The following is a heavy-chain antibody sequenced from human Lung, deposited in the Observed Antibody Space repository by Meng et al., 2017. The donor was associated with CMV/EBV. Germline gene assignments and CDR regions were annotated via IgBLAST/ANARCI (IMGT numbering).Heavy chain of an antibody. Sequence: FKNQALNWGRPAPGKGLDGVAVTSYDGSIKYYADALKGRFTISRDNSKNTLDLQMNTLGAEDTAGYYCATAAQLLWFGEGKNYFDHWGQGTLVTVSS. CDR3: ATAAQLLWFGEGKNYFDH. D-gene: IGHD3-10*01. CDR1: FKNQA. CDR2: TSYDGSIK. J-gene: IGHJ4*02. V-gene: IGHV3-30*04.